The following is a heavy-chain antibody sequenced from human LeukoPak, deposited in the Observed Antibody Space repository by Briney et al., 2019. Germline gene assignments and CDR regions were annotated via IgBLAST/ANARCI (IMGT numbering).Heavy chain of an antibody. CDR2: ISYSGTT. D-gene: IGHD3-3*01. CDR3: ARASLFFDDAFDI. V-gene: IGHV4-39*07. CDR1: GGSISSNSYY. J-gene: IGHJ3*02. Sequence: SETLSLTCTVSGGSISSNSYYWGWIRQPPGKGLEWIGSISYSGTTYYSPSLKSRVTISVDTSKNQFSLRLNSVTAADTAVYYCARASLFFDDAFDIWGQGTMVTVSS.